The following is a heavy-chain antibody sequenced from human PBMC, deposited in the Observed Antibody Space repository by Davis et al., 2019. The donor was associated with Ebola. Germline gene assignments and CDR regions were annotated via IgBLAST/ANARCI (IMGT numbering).Heavy chain of an antibody. V-gene: IGHV3-30*03. CDR1: GFTFSSYC. D-gene: IGHD5-18*01. J-gene: IGHJ4*02. CDR3: ARGFKRGGYSYGY. CDR2: ISYDGSNK. Sequence: LSLTCAASGFTFSSYCMNWVRQAPGKGLEWVAVISYDGSNKYYADSVKGRFTISRDNSKNTLYLQMNSLRAEDTAVYYCARGFKRGGYSYGYWGQGTLVTVSS.